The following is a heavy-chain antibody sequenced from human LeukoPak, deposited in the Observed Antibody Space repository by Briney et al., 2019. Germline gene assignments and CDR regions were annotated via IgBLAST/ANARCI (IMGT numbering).Heavy chain of an antibody. V-gene: IGHV4-59*11. CDR2: IYYTGST. J-gene: IGHJ4*02. CDR1: GVSISSHY. Sequence: PSETLSLTCTVSGVSISSHYWSWIRQSPGKRPEWIGNIYYTGSTTYNPSLKSRVAISIDTSKNQFSLTLNSVTAADAAVHYCASAGNPDYFDFWGQGPLITVSS. CDR3: ASAGNPDYFDF.